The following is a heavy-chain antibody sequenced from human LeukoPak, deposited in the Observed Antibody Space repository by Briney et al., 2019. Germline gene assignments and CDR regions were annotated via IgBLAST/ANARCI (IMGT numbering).Heavy chain of an antibody. J-gene: IGHJ4*02. CDR3: ARAPRGYSYGLFDY. D-gene: IGHD5-18*01. V-gene: IGHV4-59*01. CDR2: IYYSGST. Sequence: SETLSLTCTVSGGSISSYYWSWIRQPPGKGLEWIGYIYYSGSTYYNPSLKSRVTISVDTSKNQFSLKLSSVTAADTAVYYCARAPRGYSYGLFDYWGQGTLVTVSS. CDR1: GGSISSYY.